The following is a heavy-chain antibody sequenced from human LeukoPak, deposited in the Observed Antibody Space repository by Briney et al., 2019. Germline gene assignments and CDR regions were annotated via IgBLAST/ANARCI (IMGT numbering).Heavy chain of an antibody. J-gene: IGHJ4*02. V-gene: IGHV4-59*01. CDR3: ARGTGTAMPKGLGY. CDR2: IYYSGST. D-gene: IGHD5-18*01. CDR1: GGSISGYY. Sequence: PSETLSLTCTVSGGSISGYYWSWIRQPPGKGLEWIGYIYYSGSTNYNPSLKSRVTISVDTSKNQFSLKLSSVTAADTAVYYCARGTGTAMPKGLGYWGQGTLVTVSS.